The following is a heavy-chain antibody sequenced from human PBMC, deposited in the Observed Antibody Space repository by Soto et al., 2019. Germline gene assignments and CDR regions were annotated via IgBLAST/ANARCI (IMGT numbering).Heavy chain of an antibody. Sequence: GGSLRLSCAASGFTFSSYGMHWVRQAPGKGLEWVAVISYDGSNKYYADSVKGRFTISRDNSKNTLYLQMNSLRAEDTAVYYCVGRLGELSSLDYWGQGTLVTVSS. CDR2: ISYDGSNK. CDR1: GFTFSSYG. J-gene: IGHJ4*02. D-gene: IGHD3-16*02. CDR3: VGRLGELSSLDY. V-gene: IGHV3-30*03.